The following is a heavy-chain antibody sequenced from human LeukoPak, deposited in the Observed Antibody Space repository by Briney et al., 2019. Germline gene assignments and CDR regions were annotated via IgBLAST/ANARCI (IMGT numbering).Heavy chain of an antibody. CDR2: FDPEDGET. Sequence: ASVKVSCKVSGYTLTELSMHWVRQAPGKGLEWMGGFDPEDGETIYAQKFQGRVTMTEDTSTDTAYMELSSLRSEDTAVYYCATMIVVVTEYNWFDPWGQGTLVTVSS. CDR3: ATMIVVVTEYNWFDP. CDR1: GYTLTELS. V-gene: IGHV1-24*01. J-gene: IGHJ5*02. D-gene: IGHD3-22*01.